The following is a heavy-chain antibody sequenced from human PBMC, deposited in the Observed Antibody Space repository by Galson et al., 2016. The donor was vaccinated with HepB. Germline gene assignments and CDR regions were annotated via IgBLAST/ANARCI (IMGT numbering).Heavy chain of an antibody. CDR3: ANKTDYSTGLDC. CDR2: IYWDDDK. V-gene: IGHV2-5*02. CDR1: GFSLSTRGVG. Sequence: PALVKPTQTLTLTCTFSGFSLSTRGVGVAWIRQPPGKALEWLAIIYWDDDKRYRPSLKSRLTITKDTSKNQVVLTMANMDPVDTGTYYCANKTDYSTGLDCWGQGTLVSVSS. D-gene: IGHD4-11*01. J-gene: IGHJ4*02.